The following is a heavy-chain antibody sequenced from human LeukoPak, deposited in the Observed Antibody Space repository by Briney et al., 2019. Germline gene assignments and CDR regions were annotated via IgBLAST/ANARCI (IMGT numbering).Heavy chain of an antibody. V-gene: IGHV3-23*01. Sequence: SGRSRRLSCVPSGFAFNTFAMNWVRQAPGKGQEWVSGISASGSRTYYGKSVKGRFTISRDNSKNTLFLQMNNLRGDDTARYFCARDQSPHYYDSSGYGAFNLWGQGTMVTVSS. CDR3: ARDQSPHYYDSSGYGAFNL. D-gene: IGHD3-22*01. CDR2: ISASGSRT. CDR1: GFAFNTFA. J-gene: IGHJ3*01.